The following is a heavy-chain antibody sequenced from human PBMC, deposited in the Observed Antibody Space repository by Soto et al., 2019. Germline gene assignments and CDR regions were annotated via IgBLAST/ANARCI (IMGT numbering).Heavy chain of an antibody. CDR1: GGSFSGYY. CDR2: INHSGST. D-gene: IGHD5-18*01. J-gene: IGHJ4*02. V-gene: IGHV4-34*01. CDR3: ATSGYSYGFAR. Sequence: QVQLQQWGAGLLKPSETLSLTCAVYGGSFSGYYWSWIRQPPGKGLEWIGEINHSGSTNYNPSLKSRGTISVDTSKNQFSLKLSSVTAADTAVYYCATSGYSYGFARWGQGTLVTVSS.